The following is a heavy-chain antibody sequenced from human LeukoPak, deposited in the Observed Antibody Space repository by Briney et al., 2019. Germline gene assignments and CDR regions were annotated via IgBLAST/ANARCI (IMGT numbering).Heavy chain of an antibody. CDR3: ARGLLGIDY. Sequence: GGSLRLSCAASGFTFSSYWMHWVRQVPGKGLVWVSQINTDRSNTNYADSVKGRFTISRDNAKNTLYLQMNSLRAEDTAVYYCARGLLGIDYWGQGTLVTVSS. V-gene: IGHV3-74*01. J-gene: IGHJ4*02. CDR2: INTDRSNT. CDR1: GFTFSSYW. D-gene: IGHD2-8*02.